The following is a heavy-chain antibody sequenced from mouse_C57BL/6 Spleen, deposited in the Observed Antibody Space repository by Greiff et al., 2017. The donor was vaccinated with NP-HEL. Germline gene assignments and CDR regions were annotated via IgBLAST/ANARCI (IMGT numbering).Heavy chain of an antibody. V-gene: IGHV1-26*01. CDR3: AKRVDYDGHYFDY. CDR1: GYTFTDYY. Sequence: EVQLQQSGPELVKPGASVKISCKASGYTFTDYYMNWVKQSHGKSLEWIGDINPNNGGTSYNQKFKGKATLTVDKSSSTAYMELRSLTSEDSAVYYCAKRVDYDGHYFDYWGQGTTLTVSS. D-gene: IGHD2-4*01. CDR2: INPNNGGT. J-gene: IGHJ2*01.